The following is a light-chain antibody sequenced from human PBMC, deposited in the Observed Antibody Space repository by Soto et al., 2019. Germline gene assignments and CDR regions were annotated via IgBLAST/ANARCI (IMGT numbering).Light chain of an antibody. CDR3: CSYAGSYTWV. V-gene: IGLV2-11*01. J-gene: IGLJ3*02. CDR2: DVT. Sequence: QSALTQPHSVSGSPGQSVTISCSGTSSDVGHYNFVSWYQHHPGNAPKLLIYDVTTRPSGVPDRFSGSKSGNTASLTISGLQAEDEADFYCCSYAGSYTWVFGGGTKLTVL. CDR1: SSDVGHYNF.